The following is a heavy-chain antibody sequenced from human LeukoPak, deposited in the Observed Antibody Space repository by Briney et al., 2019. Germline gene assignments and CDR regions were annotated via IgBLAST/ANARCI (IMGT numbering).Heavy chain of an antibody. J-gene: IGHJ5*02. D-gene: IGHD6-25*01. CDR2: ISSSGSTI. V-gene: IGHV3-48*04. CDR3: ARDPGGYQRGWFDP. CDR1: GFTFSSYG. Sequence: PGGTLRLSCAASGFTFSSYGMSWVRQAPGKGLEWVSYISSSGSTIYYADSVKGRFTISRDNAKNSLYLQMNSLRAEDTAVYYCARDPGGYQRGWFDPWGQGTLVTVSS.